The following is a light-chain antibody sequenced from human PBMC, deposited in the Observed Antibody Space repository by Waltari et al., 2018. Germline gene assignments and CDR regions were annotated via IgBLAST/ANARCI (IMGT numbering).Light chain of an antibody. CDR2: GAF. CDR3: QQYDVSPLT. V-gene: IGKV3-20*01. CDR1: QTIRTTY. J-gene: IGKJ4*01. Sequence: EIVLTQSPGTLSLSPGEGATLSCRTSQTIRTTYLACDQQQPGQAPTLLIYGAFTRATGIPDRFTGSGYGTDFSHTISSLEPEDFATYYCQQYDVSPLTFGGGTKVEIK.